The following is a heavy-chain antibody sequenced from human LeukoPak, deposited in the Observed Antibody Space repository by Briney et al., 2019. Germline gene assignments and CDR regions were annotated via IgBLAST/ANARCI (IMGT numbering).Heavy chain of an antibody. V-gene: IGHV3-23*01. CDR3: ARRAGAYSHPYDY. Sequence: PGGSLRLSCAASGFTFSSYAMSWVRQAPGMGLEWVSAISGNSGNTHYADSVKGRFTISRDNSKNTLYLQMNSLRAEDTAVYYCARRAGAYSHPYDYWGQGTLVTVSS. D-gene: IGHD4/OR15-4a*01. CDR2: ISGNSGNT. J-gene: IGHJ4*02. CDR1: GFTFSSYA.